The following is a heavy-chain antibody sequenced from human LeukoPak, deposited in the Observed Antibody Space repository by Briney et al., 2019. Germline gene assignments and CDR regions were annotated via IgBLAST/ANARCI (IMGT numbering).Heavy chain of an antibody. CDR3: EGAVV. V-gene: IGHV3-7*04. Sequence: GGSLRLSCAASGFTFSSYAMSWVRQAPGKGLEWVANIKKDGGEKNYVDPVKGRFTISRDNARNSLYLQMNNLRAEDTAVYYCEGAVVWGQGTLVTVSS. CDR2: IKKDGGEK. D-gene: IGHD2-15*01. J-gene: IGHJ4*02. CDR1: GFTFSSYA.